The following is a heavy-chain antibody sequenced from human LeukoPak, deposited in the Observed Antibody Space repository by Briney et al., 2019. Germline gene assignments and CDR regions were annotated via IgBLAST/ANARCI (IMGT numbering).Heavy chain of an antibody. Sequence: QPGGSLRLSCAGSGFTFSSYGMSWVRQTPGKGLEWVSAISGSGVSTYYADSVKGRFTVSRDNSKNTLYLQINRLRAEDTAVYYCAKAGSIRFDYWGQGTLVTVSS. CDR1: GFTFSSYG. CDR3: AKAGSIRFDY. V-gene: IGHV3-23*01. J-gene: IGHJ4*02. CDR2: ISGSGVST. D-gene: IGHD1-26*01.